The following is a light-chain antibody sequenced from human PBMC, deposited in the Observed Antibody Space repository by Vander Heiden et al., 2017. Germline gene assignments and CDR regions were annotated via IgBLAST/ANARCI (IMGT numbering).Light chain of an antibody. V-gene: IGKV3-11*01. CDR1: QSVNSY. J-gene: IGKJ5*01. Sequence: EIVLTHSPSSLSLSPGERATLSCRASQSVNSYLAWYQQKPGQAPRLLISDASNRATGIPARFSGSGSGTDFTLTISSLDPEDFAVYYCQQRSNWPITFGQGTRLEIK. CDR3: QQRSNWPIT. CDR2: DAS.